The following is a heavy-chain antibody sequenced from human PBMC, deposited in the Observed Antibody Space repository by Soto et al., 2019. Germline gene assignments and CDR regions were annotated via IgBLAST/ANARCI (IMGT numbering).Heavy chain of an antibody. Sequence: GGSLRLSCAASGFTFSSYAMHWVRQAPGKGLEWVAVISYDGSNKYYADSVKGRFTISRDNSKNTLYLQMNSLRAEDTAVYYCARDLVAATDHYYYYGMDVWGQGTTVTVSS. CDR2: ISYDGSNK. CDR3: ARDLVAATDHYYYYGMDV. J-gene: IGHJ6*02. D-gene: IGHD2-15*01. V-gene: IGHV3-30-3*01. CDR1: GFTFSSYA.